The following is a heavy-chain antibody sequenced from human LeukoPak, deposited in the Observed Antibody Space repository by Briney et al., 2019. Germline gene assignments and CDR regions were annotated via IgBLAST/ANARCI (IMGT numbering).Heavy chain of an antibody. CDR1: GLTVSSYY. V-gene: IGHV3-53*01. CDR2: IYTGGST. CDR3: ARAVGWLQSLDY. D-gene: IGHD5-24*01. Sequence: GGSLRLSCAASGLTVSSYYMSWVRQAPGKGLEWVSVIYTGGSTYYADSVKGRFTISRDNSKNTLYLQMNSLRAEDTAVYYCARAVGWLQSLDYWGQGTLVTVSS. J-gene: IGHJ4*02.